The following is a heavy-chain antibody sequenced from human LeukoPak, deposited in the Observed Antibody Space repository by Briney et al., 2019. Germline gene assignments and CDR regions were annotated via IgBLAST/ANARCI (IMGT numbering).Heavy chain of an antibody. D-gene: IGHD2-15*01. J-gene: IGHJ4*02. CDR3: AREAFCAGGRCYLHMVAS. CDR1: RYTFTAYY. Sequence: ASVTVSCQASRYTFTAYYMHWVRQAPGQGLEWVGWIDTLSGGTKYAQKFQGRVTITRDTSIDTAYMELSRLISDDTALYYCAREAFCAGGRCYLHMVASGGPGTVVTVSA. V-gene: IGHV1-2*02. CDR2: IDTLSGGT.